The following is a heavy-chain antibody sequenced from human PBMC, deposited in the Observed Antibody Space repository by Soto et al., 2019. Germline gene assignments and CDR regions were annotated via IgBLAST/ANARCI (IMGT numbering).Heavy chain of an antibody. CDR3: ARYAAAGPFDY. CDR1: GFTFSIYS. D-gene: IGHD6-13*01. V-gene: IGHV3-21*01. Sequence: GSLRLSCAASGFTFSIYSMSWVRQAPGKGLKWVSSISSSSSYIYYADSVKGRFTISRDNAKNSLYLQMNSLRAEDTAVYYCARYAAAGPFDYWGQGTLVTVSS. J-gene: IGHJ4*02. CDR2: ISSSSSYI.